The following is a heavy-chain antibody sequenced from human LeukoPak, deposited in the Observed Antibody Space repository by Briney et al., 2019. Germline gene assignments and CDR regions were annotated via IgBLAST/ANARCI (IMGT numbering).Heavy chain of an antibody. Sequence: SETLSLTCAVYGGSFSGYYWSWIRQPPGKGLEWIGEINHSGSTNYNPSLKSRVTISMDTSKNQFSLKLSSVTAADTALYYCARGPGTWYYYWGQGTLVTASS. CDR3: ARGPGTWYYY. D-gene: IGHD6-13*01. CDR1: GGSFSGYY. CDR2: INHSGST. J-gene: IGHJ4*02. V-gene: IGHV4-34*01.